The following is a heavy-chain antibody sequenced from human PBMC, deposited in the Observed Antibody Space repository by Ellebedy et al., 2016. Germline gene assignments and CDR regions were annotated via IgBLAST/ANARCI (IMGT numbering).Heavy chain of an antibody. V-gene: IGHV3-9*01. CDR2: ISWNSAAI. CDR1: GFTFDDYA. Sequence: GGSLRLSXATSGFTFDDYALHWVRQVPGKGLEWVSGISWNSAAIGYGEAVEGRFTISRDSAKNYLYLQMNSLRVEDTALYFCAKGTMDYLHHWGQGTLVTVSS. CDR3: AKGTMDYLHH. J-gene: IGHJ4*02. D-gene: IGHD3-10*01.